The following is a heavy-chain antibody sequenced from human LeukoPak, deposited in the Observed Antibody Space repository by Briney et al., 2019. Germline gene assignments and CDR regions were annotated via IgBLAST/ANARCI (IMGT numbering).Heavy chain of an antibody. V-gene: IGHV3-7*01. Sequence: GGSLRLSCAASGFTFSSYRMSWVRQAPGKGLEWVANIKQDGSEKYYVDSVKGRFTISRDNAKNSLYLQMNSLRAEDTAVYYCARARRSDIVVVPAAPWFDPWGQGTLVTVSS. D-gene: IGHD2-2*01. J-gene: IGHJ5*02. CDR1: GFTFSSYR. CDR2: IKQDGSEK. CDR3: ARARRSDIVVVPAAPWFDP.